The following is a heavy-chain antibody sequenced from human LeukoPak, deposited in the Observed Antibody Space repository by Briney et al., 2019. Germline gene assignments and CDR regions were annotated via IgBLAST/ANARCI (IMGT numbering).Heavy chain of an antibody. CDR2: INAGNGNT. Sequence: GASVKVSCTASGYTFTSYAMHWVRQAPGQRLEWMGWINAGNGNTKYSQKFQGRVTITRDTSASTAYMGLSSLRSEDTAVYYCARGWELLNFDYWGQGTLVTVSS. CDR3: ARGWELLNFDY. D-gene: IGHD1-26*01. CDR1: GYTFTSYA. V-gene: IGHV1-3*01. J-gene: IGHJ4*02.